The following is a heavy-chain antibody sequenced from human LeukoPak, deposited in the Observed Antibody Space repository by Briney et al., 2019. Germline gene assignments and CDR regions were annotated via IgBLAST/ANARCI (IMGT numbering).Heavy chain of an antibody. Sequence: PGRSLRLSCAASGFTFSSYGMHWVRQAPGKGLEGVAVIWYDGSNKYYADSVKGRFTISRDNSKNTLYLQMDSLRVEDTAVYYCARGCGGNCYGWLDPWGQGTVVTVSS. V-gene: IGHV3-33*01. D-gene: IGHD2-21*02. J-gene: IGHJ5*02. CDR2: IWYDGSNK. CDR3: ARGCGGNCYGWLDP. CDR1: GFTFSSYG.